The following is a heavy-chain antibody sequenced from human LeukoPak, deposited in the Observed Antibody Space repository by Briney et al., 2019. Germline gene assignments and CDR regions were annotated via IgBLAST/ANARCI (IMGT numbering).Heavy chain of an antibody. V-gene: IGHV1-46*01. Sequence: ASVKVSCKASGYTFTSYYMHWVRQAPGQGLEWMGIINPGGGSTSYAQKFQGRVTMTRDTSTSTVYMELSSLRSEDTAVYYCARGLRIGYCSGGSCSLGYWGQGTLVTVPS. CDR1: GYTFTSYY. CDR3: ARGLRIGYCSGGSCSLGY. D-gene: IGHD2-15*01. CDR2: INPGGGST. J-gene: IGHJ4*02.